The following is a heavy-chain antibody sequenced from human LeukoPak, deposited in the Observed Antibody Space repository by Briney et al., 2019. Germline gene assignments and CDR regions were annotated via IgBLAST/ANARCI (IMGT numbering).Heavy chain of an antibody. CDR1: GFTFTSSA. J-gene: IGHJ5*02. Sequence: GASAKVSCKASGFTFTSSAMQWVRQARGQRLEWIGWIVVGSGNTNYAQKFQERVTITRDMSTSTAYMELSSLRSEDTAVYYCAADPERLNWFDPWGQGTLVTVSS. V-gene: IGHV1-58*02. CDR2: IVVGSGNT. CDR3: AADPERLNWFDP. D-gene: IGHD1-1*01.